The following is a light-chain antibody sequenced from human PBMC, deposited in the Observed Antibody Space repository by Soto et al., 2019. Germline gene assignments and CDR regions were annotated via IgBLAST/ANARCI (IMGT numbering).Light chain of an antibody. J-gene: IGKJ2*01. CDR3: QQADSFPHT. CDR2: AAS. CDR1: QGISNW. V-gene: IGKV1-12*01. Sequence: DIQMTQSPSSVSASVGDRVTITCRASQGISNWLAWYQQKPGEAHKLLIYAASTLQSGVPSRFSGSGSGTEFTLTISSLQPEDFATYFCQQADSFPHTFGQGTKLEIK.